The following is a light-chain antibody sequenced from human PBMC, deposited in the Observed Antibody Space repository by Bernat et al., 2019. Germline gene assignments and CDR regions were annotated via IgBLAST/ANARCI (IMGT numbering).Light chain of an antibody. CDR1: SSDIGAYNY. CDR3: SSYRGSRAWV. Sequence: QSALTQPASVSWSPGQSITISCTGTSSDIGAYNYVSWYQQHPGEAPKLMMYDVSNRPSGVSNRFSGSKSGNTASLTISGLQAEDEADYYCSSYRGSRAWVFGGGTKLTVL. CDR2: DVS. J-gene: IGLJ3*02. V-gene: IGLV2-14*01.